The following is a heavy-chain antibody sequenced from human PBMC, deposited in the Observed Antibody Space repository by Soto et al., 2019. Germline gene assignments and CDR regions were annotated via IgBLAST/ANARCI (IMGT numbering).Heavy chain of an antibody. D-gene: IGHD3-10*01. CDR3: ASKKVYGSGSYYRQRVFDY. CDR1: GGSFSGYY. CDR2: INHSGST. J-gene: IGHJ4*02. V-gene: IGHV4-34*01. Sequence: SETLSLTCAVYGGSFSGYYWSWIRQPPGKGLEWIGEINHSGSTNYNPSLKSRVTTSVDTSKNQFSLKLSSVTAADTAVYYCASKKVYGSGSYYRQRVFDYWGQGTLVTVSS.